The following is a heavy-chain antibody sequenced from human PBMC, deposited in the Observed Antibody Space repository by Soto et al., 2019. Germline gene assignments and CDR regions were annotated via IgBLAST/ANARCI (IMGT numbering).Heavy chain of an antibody. CDR3: ARTTEKDGKEGLDY. CDR2: ISYSGYT. CDR1: GGSFRAHY. D-gene: IGHD4-4*01. J-gene: IGHJ4*02. V-gene: IGHV4-59*11. Sequence: SETLSLTCSVSGGSFRAHYWTWIRQPPGKGLEWIGYISYSGYTNYKPSLKSRLTMSVDMAKNQFSLKLNSLTAADTAVYYCARTTEKDGKEGLDYWGQGTLVTVSS.